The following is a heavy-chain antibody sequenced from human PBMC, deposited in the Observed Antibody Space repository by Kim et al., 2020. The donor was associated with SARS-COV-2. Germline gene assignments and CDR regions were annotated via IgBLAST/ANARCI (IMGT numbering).Heavy chain of an antibody. CDR1: GFTFSSYW. CDR2: TNQDGTEK. V-gene: IGHV3-7*01. J-gene: IGHJ6*02. CDR3: ARDWDCSGGSCHYRMDV. Sequence: GGSLRLSCAASGFTFSSYWMSWVRQAPGKGLEWMANTNQDGTEKYYVDSVKGRFTISRDNRKNSLYLQMNSLRAEDTAVYYCARDWDCSGGSCHYRMDVWAKGPRSPSP. D-gene: IGHD2-15*01.